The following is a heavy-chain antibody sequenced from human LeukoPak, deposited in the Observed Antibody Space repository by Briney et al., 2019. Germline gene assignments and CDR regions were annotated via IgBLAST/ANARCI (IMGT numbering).Heavy chain of an antibody. CDR3: ARGTVTTFGY. Sequence: SETLSLTCAVYGGSFSGYYWSWTRQPPGKGLEWIGEINHSGSTNYNPSLKSRVTISVDTSKNQFSLKLSSVTAADTAVYYCARGTVTTFGYWGQGTLVTVSS. D-gene: IGHD4-17*01. CDR2: INHSGST. V-gene: IGHV4-34*01. J-gene: IGHJ4*02. CDR1: GGSFSGYY.